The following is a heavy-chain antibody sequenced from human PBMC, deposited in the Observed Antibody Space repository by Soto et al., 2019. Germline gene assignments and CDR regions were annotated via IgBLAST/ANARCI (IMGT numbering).Heavy chain of an antibody. CDR1: GGSISSYY. Sequence: QVQLQESGPGLVKPSETLSLTCTVSGGSISSYYRSWIRQPPGKGLEWIGYIYYSGSTNYNPSLKSRVTISVDTSKNQFSLKLSSVTAADTAVYYCARDRYGDNWFDPWGQGTLVTVSS. D-gene: IGHD4-17*01. V-gene: IGHV4-59*01. J-gene: IGHJ5*02. CDR3: ARDRYGDNWFDP. CDR2: IYYSGST.